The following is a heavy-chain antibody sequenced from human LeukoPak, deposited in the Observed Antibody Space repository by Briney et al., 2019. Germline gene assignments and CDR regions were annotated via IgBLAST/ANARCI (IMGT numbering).Heavy chain of an antibody. Sequence: VASVKVSCKASGYTFTGYYMHWVRQAPGQGLEWMGRINPNSGGTNYAQKFQGRVTMTRDTSFNTAYMDLSRLRSDDTAVYYCAGGRNSVYYFNVVAPYYFDYWGQGTLVTVSS. CDR3: AGGRNSVYYFNVVAPYYFDY. D-gene: IGHD3-22*01. J-gene: IGHJ4*02. CDR1: GYTFTGYY. CDR2: INPNSGGT. V-gene: IGHV1-2*06.